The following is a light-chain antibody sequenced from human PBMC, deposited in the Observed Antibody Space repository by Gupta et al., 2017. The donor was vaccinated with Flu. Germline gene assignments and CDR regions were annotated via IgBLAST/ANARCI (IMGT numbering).Light chain of an antibody. V-gene: IGLV7-43*01. CDR1: TGAVTSDSY. Sequence: QTVVTQEPSLTVSPGGTVTLTCASSTGAVTSDSYANWFQQKSGQAPRTRIYTTTNRHSWTPARVSGSLLAANAAMKLSGVQAEDESYYYSLLFNGATVVFGGGTRLTVL. CDR3: LLFNGATVV. CDR2: TTT. J-gene: IGLJ3*02.